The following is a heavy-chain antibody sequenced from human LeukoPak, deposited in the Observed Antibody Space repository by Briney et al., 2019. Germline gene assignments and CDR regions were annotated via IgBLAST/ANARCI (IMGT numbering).Heavy chain of an antibody. V-gene: IGHV4-59*08. D-gene: IGHD5-12*01. Sequence: PSETLSLTCTVSGGSISSSYWNWIRQPPGKGLQWIGYIHHSGDTNSNPSLKNRVTISIDTSRKQVSLKLKSVTAADTAVYYCARRGEKSGSAGGWYFDVWGRGSLITVSS. CDR1: GGSISSSY. J-gene: IGHJ2*01. CDR3: ARRGEKSGSAGGWYFDV. CDR2: IHHSGDT.